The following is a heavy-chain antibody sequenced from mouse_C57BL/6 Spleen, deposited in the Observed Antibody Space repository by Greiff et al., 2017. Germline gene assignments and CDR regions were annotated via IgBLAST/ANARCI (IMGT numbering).Heavy chain of an antibody. CDR1: GYTFTSYW. J-gene: IGHJ1*03. CDR3: ARLYYDYDEGYFDV. D-gene: IGHD2-4*01. CDR2: IDPSDSET. Sequence: QVQLQQPGAELVRPGSSVKLSCKASGYTFTSYWMHWVKQRPIQGLEWIGNIDPSDSETHYNQKFKDKATLTVDKSSSTAYMQLSSLTSDDSAVYYCARLYYDYDEGYFDVWGTGTTVTVSS. V-gene: IGHV1-52*01.